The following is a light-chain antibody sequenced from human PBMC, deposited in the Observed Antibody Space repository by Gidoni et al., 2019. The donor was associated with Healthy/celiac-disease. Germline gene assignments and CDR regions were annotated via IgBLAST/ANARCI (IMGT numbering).Light chain of an antibody. V-gene: IGKV4-1*01. CDR2: WAS. CDR1: QSVLYSSNNKNY. Sequence: DIVMTQSPDSLAASLGERATINCKSSQSVLYSSNNKNYLAWYQQKPGQPPKLLIYWASTRESGVPDRFSGSGSGTDFTLTISSLQAEDVAVYYCQQYYSTPWTFDQGTKVEIK. CDR3: QQYYSTPWT. J-gene: IGKJ1*01.